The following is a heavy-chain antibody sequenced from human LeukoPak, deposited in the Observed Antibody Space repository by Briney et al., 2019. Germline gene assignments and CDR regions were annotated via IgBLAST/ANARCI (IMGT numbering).Heavy chain of an antibody. CDR2: INHSGST. Sequence: SETLSLTCAVYGGSFSGYYWSWIRQPPGKGLEWIGEINHSGSTNYNPSLKSRVTISVDTSKNQFSLKLSSVTAADTAVYYCARAPQLLPDYYYYMDVWGKGTTVTVSS. CDR3: ARAPQLLPDYYYYMDV. D-gene: IGHD2-2*01. V-gene: IGHV4-34*01. J-gene: IGHJ6*03. CDR1: GGSFSGYY.